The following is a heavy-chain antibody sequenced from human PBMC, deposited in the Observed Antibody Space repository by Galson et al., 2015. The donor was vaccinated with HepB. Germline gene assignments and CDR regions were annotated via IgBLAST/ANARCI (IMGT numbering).Heavy chain of an antibody. CDR2: ISSNGDST. CDR1: GLTLSKYA. J-gene: IGHJ4*02. V-gene: IGHV3-64D*06. D-gene: IGHD3-9*01. Sequence: SLRLSCAASGLTLSKYAMHWVHQAPGKGLQSVSAISSNGDSTYYADSVRGRFSISRDNSKNTLFLQMSSLRTEDTAVYYCVVTHYETVPGATWGQGTLVAVSA. CDR3: VVTHYETVPGAT.